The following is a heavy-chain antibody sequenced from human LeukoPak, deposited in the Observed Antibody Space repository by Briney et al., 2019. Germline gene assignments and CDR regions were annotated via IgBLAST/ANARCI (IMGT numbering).Heavy chain of an antibody. CDR3: ATFSGYSRGWYYFDS. D-gene: IGHD6-19*01. Sequence: GGSLRLSCAASGLTFSDYAMTWVRQAPGKGLEWVSSISGSGGGRYFADSVKGRFTISRDNSKNTLYLQMDSLRAEDMAIYYCATFSGYSRGWYYFDSWGQGTLVTISS. J-gene: IGHJ4*02. V-gene: IGHV3-23*01. CDR1: GLTFSDYA. CDR2: ISGSGGGR.